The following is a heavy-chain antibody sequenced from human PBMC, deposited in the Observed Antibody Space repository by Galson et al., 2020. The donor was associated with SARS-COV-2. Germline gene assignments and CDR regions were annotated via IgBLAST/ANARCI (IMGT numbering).Heavy chain of an antibody. CDR1: GFTVSSNY. V-gene: IGHV3-53*01. J-gene: IGHJ6*02. CDR2: IYSGGST. Sequence: GGSLRLSCAASGFTVSSNYMSWVRQAPGKGLEWVSVIYSGGSTYYADSVKGRFTISRDNSKNTLYLQMNSLRAEDTAVYCCARDLEVAGGMDVWCQGTTVTVSS. CDR3: ARDLEVAGGMDV. D-gene: IGHD2-15*01.